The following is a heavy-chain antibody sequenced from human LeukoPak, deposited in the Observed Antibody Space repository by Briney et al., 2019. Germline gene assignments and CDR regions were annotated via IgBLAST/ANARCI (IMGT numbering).Heavy chain of an antibody. CDR2: ISAYNGNT. CDR3: ARALTVRGVIPPGY. CDR1: GYTFTSYG. V-gene: IGHV1-18*01. Sequence: GASVKVSCKASGYTFTSYGISWVRQAPGQGLEWMGWISAYNGNTNYGQKLQGRVTMTTDTSTSTAYMELRSLRSDDTAVYYCARALTVRGVIPPGYWGQGTLVTVSS. D-gene: IGHD3-10*01. J-gene: IGHJ4*02.